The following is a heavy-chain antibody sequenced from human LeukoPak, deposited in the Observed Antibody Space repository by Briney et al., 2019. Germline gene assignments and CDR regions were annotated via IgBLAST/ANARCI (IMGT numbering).Heavy chain of an antibody. CDR3: ARDRVGYSYGQPNWFDP. CDR2: ISAYNGNT. V-gene: IGHV1-18*04. D-gene: IGHD5-18*01. CDR1: GYTFTSYG. Sequence: ASVKVSCKASGYTFTSYGISWVRQAPGQGLEWMGWISAYNGNTNYAQKLQGRVTMTTVTSTSTAYMELRSLRSDDTAVYYCARDRVGYSYGQPNWFDPWGQGTLVTVSS. J-gene: IGHJ5*02.